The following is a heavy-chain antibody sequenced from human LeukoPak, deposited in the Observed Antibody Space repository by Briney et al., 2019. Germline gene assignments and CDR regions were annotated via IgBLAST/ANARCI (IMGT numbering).Heavy chain of an antibody. J-gene: IGHJ3*02. CDR3: AKDPRVYGDYVDAFDI. V-gene: IGHV3-30*02. CDR2: VRYDGNNR. CDR1: GFTFSTYG. D-gene: IGHD4-17*01. Sequence: PGGSLSLSCAASGFTFSTYGMHWVRQAPGKGLEWVAFVRYDGNNRNYVDSVKGRFSSSRDNSKNTLYLQMNSLRAEDTAVYYCAKDPRVYGDYVDAFDIWGQGTMVTVSS.